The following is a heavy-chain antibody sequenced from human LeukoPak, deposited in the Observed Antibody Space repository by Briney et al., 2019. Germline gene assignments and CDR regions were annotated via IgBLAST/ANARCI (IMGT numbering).Heavy chain of an antibody. J-gene: IGHJ4*02. Sequence: PGGSLSLSCAASGFTFSYYYMSWIRQAPGKGPEWISYISGSGGSIYYADSVKGRFTISRDNARNSLDLQMNSLRAEDSAFYYCARDRGYSNNWPSLFDSWGQGTVVTVSS. CDR3: ARDRGYSNNWPSLFDS. CDR2: ISGSGGSI. V-gene: IGHV3-11*01. CDR1: GFTFSYYY. D-gene: IGHD5-18*01.